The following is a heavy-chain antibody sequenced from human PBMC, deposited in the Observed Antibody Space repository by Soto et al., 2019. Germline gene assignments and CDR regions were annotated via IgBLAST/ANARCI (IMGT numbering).Heavy chain of an antibody. CDR1: GYTLTELS. Sequence: ASVKVSCKVSGYTLTELSMHWVRQAPGKGLEWMGGFDPEDGETIYAQKFQGRVTMTEDTSTDTAYMELSSLRSEDTAVYYCAAWTLDTATNWAFDIWGQGTLVTVSS. CDR2: FDPEDGET. V-gene: IGHV1-24*01. D-gene: IGHD5-18*01. J-gene: IGHJ3*02. CDR3: AAWTLDTATNWAFDI.